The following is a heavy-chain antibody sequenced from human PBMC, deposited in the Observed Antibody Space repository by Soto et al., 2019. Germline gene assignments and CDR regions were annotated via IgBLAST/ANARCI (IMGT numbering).Heavy chain of an antibody. J-gene: IGHJ4*02. Sequence: SETLSLTCTVSGGSISSYYWSWIRQPPGKGLEWIGYIYYSGSTNYNPSLKSRVTISVDTSKNQFSLKLSSVTAADTAVYYCARGVYRGMVAADYWGQGTLVTVSS. V-gene: IGHV4-59*01. CDR2: IYYSGST. CDR3: ARGVYRGMVAADY. CDR1: GGSISSYY. D-gene: IGHD6-13*01.